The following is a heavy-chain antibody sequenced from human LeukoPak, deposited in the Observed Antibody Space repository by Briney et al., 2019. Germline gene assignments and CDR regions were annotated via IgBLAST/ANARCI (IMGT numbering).Heavy chain of an antibody. Sequence: GGSLRLSCSASGLTFSSYAMHWVRQAPGKGLEYVSAISSNGGSTYYADSVKGRFTISRDNSKNTLYLQMSSLRAEDTAVYYCLYGSGSSFDYWGQGTLVTVSS. CDR1: GLTFSSYA. D-gene: IGHD3-10*01. J-gene: IGHJ4*02. CDR2: ISSNGGST. V-gene: IGHV3-64D*06. CDR3: LYGSGSSFDY.